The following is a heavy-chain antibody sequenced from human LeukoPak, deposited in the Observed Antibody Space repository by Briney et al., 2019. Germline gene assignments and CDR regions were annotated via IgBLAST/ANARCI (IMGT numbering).Heavy chain of an antibody. CDR3: ARDYYDSSGYPNWFDP. D-gene: IGHD3-22*01. CDR1: RFTFSSYG. J-gene: IGHJ5*02. CDR2: IWYDGSNK. Sequence: GRSLRLSCAASRFTFSSYGMHWVRQAPGKGLEWVAVIWYDGSNKYYADSVKGRFTISRDNSKNTLYLQMNSLRAEDTAVYYCARDYYDSSGYPNWFDPWGQGTLVTVSS. V-gene: IGHV3-33*01.